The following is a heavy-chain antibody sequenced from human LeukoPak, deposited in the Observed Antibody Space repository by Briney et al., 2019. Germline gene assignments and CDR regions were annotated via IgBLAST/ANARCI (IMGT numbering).Heavy chain of an antibody. D-gene: IGHD6-19*01. J-gene: IGHJ2*01. CDR1: GFTFSSYA. CDR2: ISGSGGST. Sequence: GGSLRLSCAASGFTFSSYAMSWVRQAPGKGLEWVSAISGSGGSTYYADSVKGRFTISRDNSKNTLYLQMSSLRAEDTAVYYCAKVREQWLLTGGYFDLWGRGTLATVSP. V-gene: IGHV3-23*01. CDR3: AKVREQWLLTGGYFDL.